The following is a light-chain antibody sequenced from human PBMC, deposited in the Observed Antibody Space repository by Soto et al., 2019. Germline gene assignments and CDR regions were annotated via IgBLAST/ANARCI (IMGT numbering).Light chain of an antibody. V-gene: IGLV2-8*01. CDR1: SSDVGAYKY. Sequence: QSALTQPPSASGSPGQSVTISCTGTSSDVGAYKYVSWYQQHPGKAPKLMIYEVTKRPSGVPGRFSGSKSGNTASLTVSGLQSEDEADYYCSSYSGSNNFVVFGGGTKLTVL. J-gene: IGLJ2*01. CDR3: SSYSGSNNFVV. CDR2: EVT.